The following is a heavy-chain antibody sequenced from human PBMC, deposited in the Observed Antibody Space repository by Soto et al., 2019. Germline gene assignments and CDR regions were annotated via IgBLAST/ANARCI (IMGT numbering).Heavy chain of an antibody. CDR2: IDPSDSYT. D-gene: IGHD2-15*01. Sequence: GESLKISCKGSGYRFTSYWISWVRQMPGKGLEWMGRIDPSDSYTNYSPSFQGHVTISVDKSISTAYLQWSSLKASDTAMYYCASGGYCSGGSCFGHGFDPWGQGTLVTSPQ. CDR3: ASGGYCSGGSCFGHGFDP. J-gene: IGHJ5*02. V-gene: IGHV5-10-1*01. CDR1: GYRFTSYW.